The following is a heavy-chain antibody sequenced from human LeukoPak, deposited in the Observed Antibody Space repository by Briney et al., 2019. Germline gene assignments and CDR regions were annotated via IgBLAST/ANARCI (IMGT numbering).Heavy chain of an antibody. D-gene: IGHD3-9*01. Sequence: SETLSLTCTVSGGSISSSSYYWGWIRQPPGKGLEWIGSIYYSGSTYYNPSLKSRVTISVDTSKNQFSLKLSSVTAADTAVYYCARDSDLTGAVDYYYGMDVWGQGTTVTVSS. CDR2: IYYSGST. J-gene: IGHJ6*02. V-gene: IGHV4-39*07. CDR1: GGSISSSSYY. CDR3: ARDSDLTGAVDYYYGMDV.